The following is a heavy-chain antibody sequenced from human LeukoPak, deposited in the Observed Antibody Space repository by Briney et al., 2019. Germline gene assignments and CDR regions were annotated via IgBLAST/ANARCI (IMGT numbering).Heavy chain of an antibody. CDR3: AREEVRGVGSDY. V-gene: IGHV4-34*01. D-gene: IGHD3-10*01. J-gene: IGHJ4*02. CDR1: GGSFSGYY. CDR2: INHSGST. Sequence: SETLSLTCAVYGGSFSGYYWSWIRQPPGKGLEWIGEINHSGSTNDNPSLKSRVTISVDTSKNQFSLKLSSVTAADTAVYYCAREEVRGVGSDYWGQGTLVTVSS.